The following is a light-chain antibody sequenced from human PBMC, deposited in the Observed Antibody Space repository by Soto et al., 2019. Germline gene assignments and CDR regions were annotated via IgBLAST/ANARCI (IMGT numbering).Light chain of an antibody. V-gene: IGLV2-14*02. Sequence: QSVLTQPASVSGSPGQSITISCTGTSSDVGSYNLVSWYQQHPGKAPKLMIYEGSKRPSGIPDRFSGSKSGTSGTLDITGLQTGDEADYYCATWDGSLPGEVFGGGTKLTVL. CDR3: ATWDGSLPGEV. CDR2: EGS. CDR1: SSDVGSYNL. J-gene: IGLJ2*01.